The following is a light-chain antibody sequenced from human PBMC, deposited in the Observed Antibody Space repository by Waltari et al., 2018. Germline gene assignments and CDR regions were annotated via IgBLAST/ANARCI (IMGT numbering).Light chain of an antibody. V-gene: IGKV2-28*01. CDR1: QSLLHSNGNTY. Sequence: DIVMTQSPLSLPVTPGDPASISCRSSQSLLHSNGNTYLDWYLQKPGQPPQVLIYLGSNRASGVPDRFRGSGSGTDFTLEISRVEAEDVGVYYCMHALQTPLTFGGGTKVEIK. CDR2: LGS. J-gene: IGKJ4*01. CDR3: MHALQTPLT.